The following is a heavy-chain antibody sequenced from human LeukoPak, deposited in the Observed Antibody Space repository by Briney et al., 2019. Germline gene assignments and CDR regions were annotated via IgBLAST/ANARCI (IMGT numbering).Heavy chain of an antibody. D-gene: IGHD6-19*01. Sequence: ASVKVSCKASGYTFTSYGISWVRQAPGQGLEWMGWISAYNGNTNYAQKPQGRVTMTTDTSTSTAYMELRSLRSDDTAVYYCASFVESSGWYRNASDIWGQGTMVTVSS. J-gene: IGHJ3*02. CDR2: ISAYNGNT. CDR1: GYTFTSYG. V-gene: IGHV1-18*01. CDR3: ASFVESSGWYRNASDI.